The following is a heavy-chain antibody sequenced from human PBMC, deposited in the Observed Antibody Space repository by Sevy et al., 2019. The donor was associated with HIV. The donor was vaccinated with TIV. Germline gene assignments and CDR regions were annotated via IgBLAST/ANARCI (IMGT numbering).Heavy chain of an antibody. CDR1: GFTFDDYT. CDR3: AKEITGTNTDYYYGMDV. V-gene: IGHV3-43*01. CDR2: ISWDGGST. D-gene: IGHD1-20*01. J-gene: IGHJ6*02. Sequence: GGSLRLSCAASGFTFDDYTMHWVRQAPGKGLEWVSLISWDGGSTYYADSVKGRFTNSRDNSKNSLYLQMNSLRTEDTALYYCAKEITGTNTDYYYGMDVWGQGTTVTVSS.